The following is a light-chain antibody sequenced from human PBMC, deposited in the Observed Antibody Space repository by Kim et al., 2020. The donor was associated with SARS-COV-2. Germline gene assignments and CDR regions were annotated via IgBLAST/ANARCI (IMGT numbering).Light chain of an antibody. V-gene: IGLV2-11*01. CDR3: CSYTGSYTYV. J-gene: IGLJ1*01. CDR1: GSDVGGYNY. CDR2: DVS. Sequence: GQPVTISCTGTGSDVGGYNYVSWYQQHPVKAPKLMLYDVSKRPSGVPDLFSGSKSGNTASLTISVLQAEDEADYYCCSYTGSYTYVFGTGTKVTVL.